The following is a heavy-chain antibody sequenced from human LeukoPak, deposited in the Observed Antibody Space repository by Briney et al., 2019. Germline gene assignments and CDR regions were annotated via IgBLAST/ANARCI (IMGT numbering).Heavy chain of an antibody. D-gene: IGHD3-3*01. Sequence: KPSETLSLTCTVSGGSISSSSYYWSWIRQPPGKGLEWIGYIYHSGSTYYNPSLKSRVTISVDRSKNQFSLKLSSVTAADTAVYYCARYYDFWSGSDYWGQGTLVTVSS. CDR3: ARYYDFWSGSDY. V-gene: IGHV4-30-2*01. J-gene: IGHJ4*02. CDR2: IYHSGST. CDR1: GGSISSSSYY.